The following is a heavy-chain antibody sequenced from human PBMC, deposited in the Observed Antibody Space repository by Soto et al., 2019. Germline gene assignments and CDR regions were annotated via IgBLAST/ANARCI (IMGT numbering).Heavy chain of an antibody. CDR1: GGSISSSGYY. D-gene: IGHD6-25*01. V-gene: IGHV4-39*01. CDR3: ARPAAASYYYYGMDV. Sequence: KASETLSLTCTVSGGSISSSGYYWGWIRQPPGKGLEWIGSIYYSGSTYYNPSLKSRVTISVDTSKNQFSLKLNSVTAADTAVYYCARPAAASYYYYGMDVWGQGTTVTVSS. J-gene: IGHJ6*02. CDR2: IYYSGST.